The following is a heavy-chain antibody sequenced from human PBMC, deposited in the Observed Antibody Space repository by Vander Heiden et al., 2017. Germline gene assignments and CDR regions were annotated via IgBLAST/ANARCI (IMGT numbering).Heavy chain of an antibody. D-gene: IGHD6-19*01. Sequence: QVQLVQSGAEVMKPGAAVKVSCKASGYTLLSYDIDWGRQATGEGLEWMGWMNPNSGNTGCAQKFQGRVTMTRNTSISTAYMELSSLRSEDTAVYYCATRAVAGTGWFDPWGQGTLVTVSS. J-gene: IGHJ5*02. CDR1: GYTLLSYD. CDR2: MNPNSGNT. V-gene: IGHV1-8*01. CDR3: ATRAVAGTGWFDP.